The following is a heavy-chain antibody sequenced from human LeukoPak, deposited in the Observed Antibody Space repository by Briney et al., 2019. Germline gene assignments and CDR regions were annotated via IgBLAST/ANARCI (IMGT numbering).Heavy chain of an antibody. J-gene: IGHJ6*03. V-gene: IGHV1-8*03. Sequence: GASVKVSCKASGYTFNRYGMNWVRQAPGQGLEWMGWMNPNSGNTGYAQKFQGRVTITRNTSISTAYMELSSLRSEDTAVYYCARGVVGQLVYYYYYYYMDVWGKGTTVTVSS. CDR2: MNPNSGNT. CDR3: ARGVVGQLVYYYYYYYMDV. CDR1: GYTFNRYG. D-gene: IGHD6-6*01.